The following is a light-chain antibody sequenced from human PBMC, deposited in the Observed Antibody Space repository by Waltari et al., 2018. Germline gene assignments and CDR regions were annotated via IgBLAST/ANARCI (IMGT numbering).Light chain of an antibody. CDR2: GKK. V-gene: IGLV1-40*01. CDR1: SSNIGAGHA. Sequence: QSVLTQPPSVFGAPGQRVTISCTGTSSNIGAGHAVHWYQFFPGTVPKILIYGKKNRPSGVPDRFAGSKSGTAASLAITGVQAEDEADYYCQSYDTSLSGGVVFGGGTKVTVL. CDR3: QSYDTSLSGGVV. J-gene: IGLJ2*01.